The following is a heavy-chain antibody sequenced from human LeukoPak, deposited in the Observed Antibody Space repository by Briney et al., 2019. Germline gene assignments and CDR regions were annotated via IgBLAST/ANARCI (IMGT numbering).Heavy chain of an antibody. V-gene: IGHV1-2*02. J-gene: IGHJ5*02. CDR2: INPNSGGT. CDR3: ARGYCSGGSCYSNQGWFDP. Sequence: ASVKVSCKASGYTFTGYCMHWVRQAPGQGLEWMGWINPNSGGTNYAQKFQGRVTMTRDTSISTAYMELSRLRSDDTAVYYCARGYCSGGSCYSNQGWFDPWGQGTLVTVSS. CDR1: GYTFTGYC. D-gene: IGHD2-15*01.